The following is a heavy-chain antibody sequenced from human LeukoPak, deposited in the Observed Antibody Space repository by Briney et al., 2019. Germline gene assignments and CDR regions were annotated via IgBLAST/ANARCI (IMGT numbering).Heavy chain of an antibody. J-gene: IGHJ4*02. V-gene: IGHV3-48*04. CDR2: ISSGGRTI. CDR3: ANLGSMVRGVDYY. D-gene: IGHD3-10*01. CDR1: GFTFSSYS. Sequence: GGSLRLSCAASGFTFSSYSMNWVRQAPGKGLEWVSYISSGGRTINYTDSVKGRFTIYRDNDKNSLYLQMNSLRAEDTAVYYCANLGSMVRGVDYYWGQGTLVTVSS.